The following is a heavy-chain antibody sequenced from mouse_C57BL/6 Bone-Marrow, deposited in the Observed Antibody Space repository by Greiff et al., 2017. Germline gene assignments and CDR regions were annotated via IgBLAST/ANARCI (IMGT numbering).Heavy chain of an antibody. J-gene: IGHJ1*03. Sequence: VQLQQSGAELVKPGASVKLSCTASGFNIKDYYMHWVKQRTEQGLEWIGRIDPEDGETKYAPKFQGKATITADTSSNTAYLQLSSLTSKDTAVYYCASLYYGSSYGWYFDVWGTGTTVTVSS. CDR2: IDPEDGET. CDR1: GFNIKDYY. CDR3: ASLYYGSSYGWYFDV. V-gene: IGHV14-2*01. D-gene: IGHD1-1*01.